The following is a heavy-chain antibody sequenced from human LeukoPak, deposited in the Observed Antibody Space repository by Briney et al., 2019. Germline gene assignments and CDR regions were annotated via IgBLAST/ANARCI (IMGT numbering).Heavy chain of an antibody. CDR2: ISSSNSYT. V-gene: IGHV3-11*05. CDR3: ARDDCSSTSCYPPFDY. CDR1: GFTFSDYY. Sequence: GGSLRLSCAASGFTFSDYYMSWIRQAPGKELEWVSYISSSNSYTNYADSVKGRFTISRDNAKNSLYLQMNSLRAEDTAVYYCARDDCSSTSCYPPFDYWGQGTLVTVSS. J-gene: IGHJ4*02. D-gene: IGHD2-2*01.